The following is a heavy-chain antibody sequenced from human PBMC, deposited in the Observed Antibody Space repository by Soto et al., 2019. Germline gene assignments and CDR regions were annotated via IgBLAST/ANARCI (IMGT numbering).Heavy chain of an antibody. CDR3: ARDQISYYDSSGLSSHYYGMDV. J-gene: IGHJ6*02. CDR1: GGTFSSYA. CDR2: IIPIFGTA. Sequence: GASVKVSCKASGGTFSSYAISWVRQAPGQGLEWMGGIIPIFGTANYAQKFQGRVTITADESTSTAYMELSSLRSEDTAVYYCARDQISYYDSSGLSSHYYGMDVWGQGTTVTVSS. V-gene: IGHV1-69*13. D-gene: IGHD3-22*01.